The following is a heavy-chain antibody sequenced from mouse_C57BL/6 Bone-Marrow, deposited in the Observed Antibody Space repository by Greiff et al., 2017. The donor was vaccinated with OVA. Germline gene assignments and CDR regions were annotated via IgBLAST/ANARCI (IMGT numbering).Heavy chain of an antibody. D-gene: IGHD1-1*01. J-gene: IGHJ2*01. V-gene: IGHV1-26*01. Sequence: EVQLQQSGPELVKPGASINISCKASGYTFTDYYMNWVKQSHGKSLEWIGDINPNNGGTSYNQKFKGKATLTVDKSSSTAYMELRSLTSEDSAVYYCARRSTTDYWGQGTTLTVSS. CDR3: ARRSTTDY. CDR2: INPNNGGT. CDR1: GYTFTDYY.